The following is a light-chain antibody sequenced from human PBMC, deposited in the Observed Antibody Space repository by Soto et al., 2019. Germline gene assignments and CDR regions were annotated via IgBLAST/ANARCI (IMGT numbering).Light chain of an antibody. J-gene: IGKJ5*01. V-gene: IGKV3-20*01. Sequence: EIVLTQSPGTLSLSPGERATLSCRASQSVSNNYLAWYQQKPGQAPRLLIYGGSSRATGIPARFSGSGFGTDFTLTISRLEPEDSAVYYCQQFHTSFTIIFGQGTRLEIK. CDR2: GGS. CDR1: QSVSNNY. CDR3: QQFHTSFTII.